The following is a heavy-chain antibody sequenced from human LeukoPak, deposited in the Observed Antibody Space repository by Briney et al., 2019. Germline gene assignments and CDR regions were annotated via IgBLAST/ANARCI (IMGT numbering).Heavy chain of an antibody. CDR2: IYYSGST. J-gene: IGHJ5*02. CDR3: ARDAIVGATNWFDP. CDR1: DGSISDYS. Sequence: SETLSLTCTVSDGSISDYSWSWIRQPPGKRLEWIGYIYYSGSTNYNPSLKSRVTISLDTSKNQFSLKLSSVTAADTAVYYCARDAIVGATNWFDPWGQGTLVTVSS. V-gene: IGHV4-59*01. D-gene: IGHD1-26*01.